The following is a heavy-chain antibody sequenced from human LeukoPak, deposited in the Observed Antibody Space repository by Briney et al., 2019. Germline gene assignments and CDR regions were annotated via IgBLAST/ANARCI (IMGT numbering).Heavy chain of an antibody. J-gene: IGHJ4*02. Sequence: SETLSLTCTISGGSSSSYYWGWIRQPPGKGLEWIGKIYYSGNTYFNPSLKSRVTISVDTSKNQFSLKLTSVTAADTAIYYCARYLRSSGTYYFDYWGQGTLVTVSS. CDR1: GGSSSSYY. CDR3: ARYLRSSGTYYFDY. D-gene: IGHD3-22*01. V-gene: IGHV4-39*01. CDR2: IYYSGNT.